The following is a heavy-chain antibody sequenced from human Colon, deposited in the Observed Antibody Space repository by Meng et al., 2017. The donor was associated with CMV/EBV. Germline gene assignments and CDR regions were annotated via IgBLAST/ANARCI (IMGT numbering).Heavy chain of an antibody. CDR2: INPNNGGT. V-gene: IGHV1-2*04. CDR1: GYSFTDYY. Sequence: QVQLAQSGAEVKKPGASAKVSCKASGYSFTDYYVHWVRQAPGQGLEWMGWINPNNGGTKYAQGWVTMTRDTSISTVYMELSSLRSDDTAVYYCARGPHFYPYSMDVWGQGTTVTVSS. CDR3: ARGPHFYPYSMDV. J-gene: IGHJ6*02. D-gene: IGHD2/OR15-2a*01.